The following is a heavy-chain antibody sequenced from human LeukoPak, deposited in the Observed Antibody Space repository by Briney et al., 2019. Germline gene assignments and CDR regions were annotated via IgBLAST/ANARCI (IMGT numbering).Heavy chain of an antibody. CDR3: ARDYLDWYFDL. J-gene: IGHJ2*01. V-gene: IGHV3-33*01. CDR1: GFTFSSYG. Sequence: GSLRLSCAASGFTFSSYGMHWVRQAPGKGLEWVAVIWYDGSNKYYADSVKGRFTISRDNSKNTLYLQMNSLRAEDTAVYYCARDYLDWYFDLWSRGTLVTVSS. CDR2: IWYDGSNK.